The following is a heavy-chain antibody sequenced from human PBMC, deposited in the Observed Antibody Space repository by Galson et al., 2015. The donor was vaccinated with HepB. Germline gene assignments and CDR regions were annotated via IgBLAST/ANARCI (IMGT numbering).Heavy chain of an antibody. J-gene: IGHJ3*02. CDR1: GFTFSDYY. CDR2: ISSSSSYT. CDR3: ARKRRGDYGSYASGAFDI. V-gene: IGHV3-11*03. Sequence: SLRLSCAASGFTFSDYYMSWIRQAPGKGLEWVSYISSSSSYTNYADSVKGRFTISRDNAKNSLYLQMNSLRAEDTAVYYCARKRRGDYGSYASGAFDIWGQGTMVTVSS. D-gene: IGHD4-17*01.